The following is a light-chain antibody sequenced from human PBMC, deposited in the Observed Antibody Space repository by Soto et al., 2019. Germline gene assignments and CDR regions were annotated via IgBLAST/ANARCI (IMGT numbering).Light chain of an antibody. V-gene: IGKV1-5*03. CDR3: QQYNSYPGT. CDR2: KAS. CDR1: QSISSW. Sequence: DIQMTQSPSTLSAPVGDRVTITCRASQSISSWLAWYQQKPGKAPNLLIYKASSLESGVPSRFSGSGSGTEFTLTISSLQPDDFATYYCQQYNSYPGTFGQGTEVEIK. J-gene: IGKJ1*01.